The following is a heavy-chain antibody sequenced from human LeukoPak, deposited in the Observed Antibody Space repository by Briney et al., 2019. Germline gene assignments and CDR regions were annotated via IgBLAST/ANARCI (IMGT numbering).Heavy chain of an antibody. Sequence: ASVKVSCKASGYTFTSYGISWVRQAPGQGLEWMGWISGNNGNTNYAQKFQGRVTMTSDTSTSTVYMELSSLRSEDTAVYYCARNYDSSGYTFDYWGQGTLVTVSS. CDR2: ISGNNGNT. J-gene: IGHJ4*02. CDR3: ARNYDSSGYTFDY. D-gene: IGHD3-22*01. CDR1: GYTFTSYG. V-gene: IGHV1-18*01.